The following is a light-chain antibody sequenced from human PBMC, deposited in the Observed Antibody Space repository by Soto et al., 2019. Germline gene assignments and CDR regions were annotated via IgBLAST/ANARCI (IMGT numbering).Light chain of an antibody. CDR1: NIESKS. J-gene: IGLJ1*01. V-gene: IGLV3-21*02. CDR3: QVWDTISDHYV. CDR2: VDS. Sequence: LTQPPSVSVAPGQTSRITCGGNNIESKSVHWYQQRPGQAPVLVIYVDSDRPSGIPDRFSASTSGNTAALTISRVEAGDEADYYCQVWDTISDHYVFGSGTKVTVL.